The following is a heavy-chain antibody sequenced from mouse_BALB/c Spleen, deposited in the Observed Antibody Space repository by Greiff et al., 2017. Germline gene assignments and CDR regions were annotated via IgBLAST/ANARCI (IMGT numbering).Heavy chain of an antibody. CDR2: ISDGGSYT. V-gene: IGHV5-4*02. CDR1: GFTFSDYY. CDR3: ASPQTARAMDY. J-gene: IGHJ4*01. D-gene: IGHD3-2*01. Sequence: EVMLVESGGGLVKPGGSLKLSCAASGFTFSDYYMYWVRQTPEKRLEWVATISDGGSYTYYPDSVKGRFTISRDNAKNNLYLQMSSLKSEDTAMYYCASPQTARAMDYWGQGTSVTVSS.